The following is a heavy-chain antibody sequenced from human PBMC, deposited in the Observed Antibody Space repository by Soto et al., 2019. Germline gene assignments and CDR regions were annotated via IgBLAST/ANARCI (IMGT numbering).Heavy chain of an antibody. CDR1: GFTFDDYT. CDR2: ISWDGGTT. J-gene: IGHJ4*02. CDR3: VKGGLLISHFDY. Sequence: PGGSLRLSCAASGFTFDDYTMHWVRQAPGKGLEWVSLISWDGGTTYYADSVKGRFTISRDNSKNSMYLEMNSLRIADTALYYCVKGGLLISHFDYWGQGTPVTVS. V-gene: IGHV3-43*01. D-gene: IGHD3-16*01.